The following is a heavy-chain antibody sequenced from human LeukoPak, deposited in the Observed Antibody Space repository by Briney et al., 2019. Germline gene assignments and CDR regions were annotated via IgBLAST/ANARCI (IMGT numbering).Heavy chain of an antibody. CDR1: GGSLSSYY. J-gene: IGHJ5*02. D-gene: IGHD3-10*01. CDR3: ARGFTMGSNLFDP. V-gene: IGHV4-59*01. Sequence: SETLSLTCTVSGGSLSSYYWSWIRQPPGKGLEWIGDIYYSGSTNYNPSLKSRVTISVDTSKNQFSLKLSSVTAADKAVYYCARGFTMGSNLFDPWGQGTLVTVSS. CDR2: IYYSGST.